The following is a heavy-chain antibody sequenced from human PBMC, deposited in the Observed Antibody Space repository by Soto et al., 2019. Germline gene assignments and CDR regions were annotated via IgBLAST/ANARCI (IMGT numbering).Heavy chain of an antibody. CDR1: GFTFSSYW. CDR2: INSDGSST. Sequence: GGSLRLSCAASGFTFSSYWMHWVRQAPGKGLVWVSRINSDGSSTSYADSVKGRFTISRDNAKNTLYLQMNRLRAEDTAVYYCARSSGYAPDYYYYYMDVWGKGTTVTVSS. V-gene: IGHV3-74*01. CDR3: ARSSGYAPDYYYYYMDV. J-gene: IGHJ6*03. D-gene: IGHD5-12*01.